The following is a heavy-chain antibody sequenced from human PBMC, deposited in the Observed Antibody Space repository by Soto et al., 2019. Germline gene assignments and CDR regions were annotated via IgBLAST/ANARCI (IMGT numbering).Heavy chain of an antibody. J-gene: IGHJ4*02. CDR2: FDPEDGET. D-gene: IGHD1-26*01. CDR3: ARWGHSGSYYSFDC. Sequence: ASVKVSCKVSGYTLTELPMHWVRQAPGKGLEWMGGFDPEDGETIYAQKFQGRVTMTEDTSTDTAYMELSSLRSEDTAVYYCARWGHSGSYYSFDCWGQGTLVTVSS. V-gene: IGHV1-24*01. CDR1: GYTLTELP.